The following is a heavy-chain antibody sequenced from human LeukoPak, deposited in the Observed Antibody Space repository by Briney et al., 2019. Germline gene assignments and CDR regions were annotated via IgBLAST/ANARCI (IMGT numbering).Heavy chain of an antibody. CDR1: GYTFTNYA. J-gene: IGHJ6*03. CDR3: ARDGAGPPGGYYYYYMDV. V-gene: IGHV1-46*01. CDR2: INPSGGST. Sequence: ASVKVSCKASGYTFTNYAMNWVRQAPGQGLEWMGIINPSGGSTSYAQKFQGRVTMTRDTSTSTVYMELSSLRSEDTAVYYCARDGAGPPGGYYYYYMDVWGKGTTVTISS. D-gene: IGHD1-14*01.